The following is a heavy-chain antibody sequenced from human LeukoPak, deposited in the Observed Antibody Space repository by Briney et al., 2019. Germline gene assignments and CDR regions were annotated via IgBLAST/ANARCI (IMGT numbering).Heavy chain of an antibody. CDR3: ARDREEGYYGDPLDAFDI. CDR1: GGSISSSSYY. V-gene: IGHV4-39*07. CDR2: IYYSGST. Sequence: SETLSLTCTVSGGSISSSSYYWGWIRQPPGKGLEWIGTIYYSGSTYYNPSLKSRVTISVDTSKNQFSLKLSSVTAADTAVYYCARDREEGYYGDPLDAFDIWGQGTMVTVSS. J-gene: IGHJ3*02. D-gene: IGHD4-17*01.